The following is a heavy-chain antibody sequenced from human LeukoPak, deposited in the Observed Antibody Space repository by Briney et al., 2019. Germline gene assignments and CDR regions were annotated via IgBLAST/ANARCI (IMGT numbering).Heavy chain of an antibody. V-gene: IGHV3-23*01. CDR2: ISGSGGST. Sequence: GGSLRLSCAASGFIFISYAMSWVRQTPGKGLEWVSRISGSGGSTYYADSVKGRFTISRDNSKNTLYLQMNSLRDEDTAVYYCAKDRGRSWYGLSDYWGQGTLVTASS. CDR1: GFIFISYA. CDR3: AKDRGRSWYGLSDY. D-gene: IGHD6-13*01. J-gene: IGHJ4*02.